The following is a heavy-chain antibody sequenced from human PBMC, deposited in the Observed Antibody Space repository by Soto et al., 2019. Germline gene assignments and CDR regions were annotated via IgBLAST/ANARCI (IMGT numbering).Heavy chain of an antibody. CDR1: GFTFSSYS. D-gene: IGHD6-19*01. CDR3: ATGTIAVAAKAEHNDAFDI. V-gene: IGHV3-48*01. CDR2: ISSSSSTI. J-gene: IGHJ3*02. Sequence: SGGSLRLSCAASGFTFSSYSMNWVRQAPGKGLDWVSYISSSSSTIYYADSVKGRFTISRDNAKNSLYLQMNSLRAEDTAVYYCATGTIAVAAKAEHNDAFDIWGQGTMVTVSS.